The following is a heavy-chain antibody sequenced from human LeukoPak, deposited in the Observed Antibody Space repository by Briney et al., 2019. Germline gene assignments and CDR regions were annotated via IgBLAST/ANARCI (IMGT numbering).Heavy chain of an antibody. V-gene: IGHV3-30-3*01. D-gene: IGHD1-26*01. CDR2: VSYDGSNK. Sequence: GGSLRLSCAASGFTFSTYAMHWVRQAPGKGLEWVAVVSYDGSNKYYADSVKGRFTISRDNSKSTLYLQMNSLRTEDTAVYYCARAPRIVGASDAFDIWGQGTMVTVSS. CDR1: GFTFSTYA. CDR3: ARAPRIVGASDAFDI. J-gene: IGHJ3*02.